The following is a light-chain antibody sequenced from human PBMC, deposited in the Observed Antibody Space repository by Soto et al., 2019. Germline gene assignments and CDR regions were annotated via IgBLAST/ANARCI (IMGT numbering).Light chain of an antibody. Sequence: EIVLTQSPGTLSLSPGERATLSCRASQSVSSGYLAWYQQKPGQAPRLLIYGASSRATGIPDRFSGSGSGTDFTLTISRLEPEDFAVYYCQQYGSSPWTFGQGTMVEIK. V-gene: IGKV3-20*01. CDR1: QSVSSGY. J-gene: IGKJ1*01. CDR3: QQYGSSPWT. CDR2: GAS.